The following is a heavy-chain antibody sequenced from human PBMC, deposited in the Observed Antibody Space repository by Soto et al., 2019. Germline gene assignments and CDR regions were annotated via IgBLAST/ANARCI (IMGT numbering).Heavy chain of an antibody. CDR3: AGLKYFHSSDYLVQ. CDR2: IYYSGST. J-gene: IGHJ4*02. CDR1: GGSISTSDYY. V-gene: IGHV4-39*01. D-gene: IGHD3-22*01. Sequence: SETLSLTCSVSGGSISTSDYYWGWIRQPPGKGLEWIGSIYYSGSTYYNPSLKSRVTMSEDTSKNQFSLKLSSVAATDTAVYYCAGLKYFHSSDYLVQWGQGTRVTVSS.